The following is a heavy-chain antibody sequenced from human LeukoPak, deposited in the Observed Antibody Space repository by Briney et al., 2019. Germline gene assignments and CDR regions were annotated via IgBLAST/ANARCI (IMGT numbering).Heavy chain of an antibody. CDR1: GFTFSNYA. J-gene: IGHJ4*02. Sequence: GGSLRLSCAASGFTFSNYAMSWVRQAPGKELEWVSVISGGSGRTYYADSVKGRFTISRDNSKNTLYLQMDSLRVEDTGVYYCAKDPFYGSGTYADYWGLGTLVPSPQ. D-gene: IGHD3-10*01. V-gene: IGHV3-23*01. CDR2: ISGGSGRT. CDR3: AKDPFYGSGTYADY.